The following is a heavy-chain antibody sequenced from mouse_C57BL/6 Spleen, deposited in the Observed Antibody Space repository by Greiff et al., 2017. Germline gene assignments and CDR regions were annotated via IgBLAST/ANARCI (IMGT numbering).Heavy chain of an antibody. CDR3: ERPAGDYGGPNWCFGG. CDR1: GYTFTSYW. Sequence: QVQLQQPGAELVKPGASVKLSCKASGYTFTSYWLHWVNQRPGQGLEWIGEIDPSDRYTNYNQKFKGKATLTVDTTSSPAYRQLSSLTSEDSAVYCCERPAGDYGGPNWCFGGWGTATTVTVSS. J-gene: IGHJ1*03. V-gene: IGHV1-50*01. D-gene: IGHD1-1*02. CDR2: IDPSDRYT.